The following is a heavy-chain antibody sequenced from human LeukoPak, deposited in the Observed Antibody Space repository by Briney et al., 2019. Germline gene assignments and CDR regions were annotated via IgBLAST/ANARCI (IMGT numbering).Heavy chain of an antibody. D-gene: IGHD3-3*01. Sequence: ASVKVSCKASGYTFTSYYMHWVRQAPGQGLEWMGIINPSGGSTSYAQKFQGRVTMTRDTSTSTVYMELSSLRSEDTAVYYCARVGGITIFGVGHGYMDVWGKGTTVTVSS. CDR2: INPSGGST. CDR1: GYTFTSYY. CDR3: ARVGGITIFGVGHGYMDV. J-gene: IGHJ6*03. V-gene: IGHV1-46*01.